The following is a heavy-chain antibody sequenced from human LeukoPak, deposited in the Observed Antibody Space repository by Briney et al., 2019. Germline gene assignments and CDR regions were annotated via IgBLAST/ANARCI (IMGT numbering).Heavy chain of an antibody. V-gene: IGHV4-59*08. D-gene: IGHD3-16*01. CDR2: IYYSGGT. J-gene: IGHJ5*02. Sequence: PSETLSLTCAVYGGSFSGYYWGWIRQPPGRGLEWIGYIYYSGGTNYNPSLKSRVKISVDTSKNQFSLKLTSVTAADTAVYYCARHELSGLITPETPLDPWGQGTLVTVSS. CDR3: ARHELSGLITPETPLDP. CDR1: GGSFSGYY.